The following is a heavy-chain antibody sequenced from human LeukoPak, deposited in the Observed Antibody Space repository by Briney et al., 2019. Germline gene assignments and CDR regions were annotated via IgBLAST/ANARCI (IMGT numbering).Heavy chain of an antibody. CDR1: GFTFSSYS. Sequence: GGSLRLSCAASGFTFSSYSMNWVRQAPGKGLEWVSSISSSSSYIYYADSVKGRFTISRDNAKNSLYLQMNSLRAEDTAVYYCARDRGRYYMDVWGKGTTVTISS. D-gene: IGHD6-25*01. V-gene: IGHV3-21*01. J-gene: IGHJ6*03. CDR2: ISSSSSYI. CDR3: ARDRGRYYMDV.